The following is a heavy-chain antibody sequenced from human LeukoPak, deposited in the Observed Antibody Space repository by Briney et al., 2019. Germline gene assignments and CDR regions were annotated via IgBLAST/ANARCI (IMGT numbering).Heavy chain of an antibody. D-gene: IGHD5-18*01. V-gene: IGHV4-39*01. CDR3: ARQGGDTAMDNLDY. CDR1: GGSISSSSYY. J-gene: IGHJ4*02. Sequence: SETLSLTCTVSGGSISSSSYYWGWIRQHPGKGLEWIGSIYYSGSTYYNPSLKSRVTISVDTSKNQFSLKLSSVTAADTAVYYCARQGGDTAMDNLDYWGQGTLVTVSS. CDR2: IYYSGST.